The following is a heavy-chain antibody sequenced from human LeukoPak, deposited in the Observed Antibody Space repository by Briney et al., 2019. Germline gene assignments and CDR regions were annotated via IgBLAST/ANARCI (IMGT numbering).Heavy chain of an antibody. D-gene: IGHD2-2*01. V-gene: IGHV3-30*18. Sequence: GGSLRLSCAASGFTFSSYGMHWVRQAPGKGPEWMAVISYDGSNKYYADSVKGRFTISRDNSKNTLYLQMNSLRPEDTALYYCAKDIRGSTSWYGLDYWGQGTLVTVSS. J-gene: IGHJ4*02. CDR2: ISYDGSNK. CDR3: AKDIRGSTSWYGLDY. CDR1: GFTFSSYG.